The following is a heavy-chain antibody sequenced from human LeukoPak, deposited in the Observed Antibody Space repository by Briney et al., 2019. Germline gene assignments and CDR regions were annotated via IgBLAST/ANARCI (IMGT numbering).Heavy chain of an antibody. CDR2: ISTYNGDT. D-gene: IGHD3-16*01. J-gene: IGHJ4*02. V-gene: IGHV1-18*04. CDR1: GYTFTGYY. Sequence: ASVKVSCKASGYTFTGYYMHWVRQAPGQGLEWMGWISTYNGDTNYAQKLQGRVTMTTDTSTSTAYMELRSLRFDDTAVYYCARGSSYGFSMGYWGQGTLVTVSS. CDR3: ARGSSYGFSMGY.